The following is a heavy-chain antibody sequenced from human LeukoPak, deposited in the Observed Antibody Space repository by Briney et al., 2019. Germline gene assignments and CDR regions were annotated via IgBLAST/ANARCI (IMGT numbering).Heavy chain of an antibody. V-gene: IGHV4-39*07. D-gene: IGHD2-15*01. J-gene: IGHJ6*03. CDR2: LDESGRP. CDR1: GGSIRRGDHH. CDR3: ARDLGGYPFSMAV. Sequence: SETLSLTCSVSGGSIRRGDHHWAWVRQPPGKGLEFIGSLDESGRPYYNRPLKSRVSISGDTSGKQFSLNLTSVTAADTAVYLCARDLGGYPFSMAVWGRGTTVIVSS.